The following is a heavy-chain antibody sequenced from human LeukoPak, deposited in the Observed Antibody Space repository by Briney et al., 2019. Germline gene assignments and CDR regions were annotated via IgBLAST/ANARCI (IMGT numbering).Heavy chain of an antibody. CDR2: INPSGGST. J-gene: IGHJ4*02. CDR1: GYTFTSYH. V-gene: IGHV1-46*01. D-gene: IGHD1-1*01. Sequence: GSVKVSCKASGYTFTSYHMHWVRQAPGQGLEWMGIINPSGGSTSYAQKFQGRVTMTRDMSTSTVYMELSSLRSEDTAVYYCARPHRTGTTGTTSHFDYWGQGTLVTVSS. CDR3: ARPHRTGTTGTTSHFDY.